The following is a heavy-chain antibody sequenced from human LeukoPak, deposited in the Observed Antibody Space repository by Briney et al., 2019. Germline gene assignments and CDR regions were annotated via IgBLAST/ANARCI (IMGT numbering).Heavy chain of an antibody. CDR1: GFTFSSYG. D-gene: IGHD3-10*01. CDR2: IWYDGSNN. Sequence: GGSLRLSCAASGFTFSSYGMHWVRQAPGKGLEWVAVIWYDGSNNYYADSVRGRFTISRDNSKNTLYLQMNSLRAEDTAVYYCARKLGEYFDYWGQGTLVTVSS. J-gene: IGHJ4*02. V-gene: IGHV3-33*01. CDR3: ARKLGEYFDY.